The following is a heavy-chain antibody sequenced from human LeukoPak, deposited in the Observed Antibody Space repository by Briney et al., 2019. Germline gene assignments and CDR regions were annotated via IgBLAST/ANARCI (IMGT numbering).Heavy chain of an antibody. CDR3: ARGRRGYGSGNYSSLRLSGPLFDY. D-gene: IGHD3-10*01. V-gene: IGHV4-61*02. CDR2: IYTSGST. CDR1: GGSISSGSYY. J-gene: IGHJ4*02. Sequence: PSQTLSLTCTVSGGSISSGSYYWSWIRQPAGKGLEWIGRIYTSGSTNYNPSLKSRLTISVDTSKNQFSLKLSSVTAADTAVYYCARGRRGYGSGNYSSLRLSGPLFDYWGQGPLVTVSS.